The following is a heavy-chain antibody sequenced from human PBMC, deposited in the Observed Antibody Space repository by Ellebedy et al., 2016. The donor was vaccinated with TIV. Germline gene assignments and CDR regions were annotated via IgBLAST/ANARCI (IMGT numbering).Heavy chain of an antibody. J-gene: IGHJ6*02. D-gene: IGHD2-2*01. CDR1: GYTFTGYY. CDR2: INPNSGGT. Sequence: ASVKVSCXASGYTFTGYYMHWVRQAPGQGLEWMGWINPNSGGTNYAQKFQGWVTMTRDTSTSTVYMELSSLRSEDTAVYYCARDILVVPAAMHYYYYYGMDVWGQGTTVTVSS. V-gene: IGHV1-2*04. CDR3: ARDILVVPAAMHYYYYYGMDV.